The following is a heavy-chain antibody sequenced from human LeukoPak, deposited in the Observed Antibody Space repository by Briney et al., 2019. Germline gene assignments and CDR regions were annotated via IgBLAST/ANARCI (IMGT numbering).Heavy chain of an antibody. CDR1: GYTFTGYY. J-gene: IGHJ6*03. CDR2: INPNSGCT. V-gene: IGHV1-2*06. CDR3: AREGYYYYYMDV. Sequence: ASVKVSCKASGYTFTGYYMHWVLQAPGQGLEWMGRINPNSGCTNYAQKFQGRVTMTRDTSISTAYMELSRLRSDDTAVYYCAREGYYYYYMDVWGKGTTVTVSS.